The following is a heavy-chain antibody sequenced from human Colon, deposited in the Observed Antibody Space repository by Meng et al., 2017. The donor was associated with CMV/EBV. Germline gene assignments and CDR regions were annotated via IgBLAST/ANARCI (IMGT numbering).Heavy chain of an antibody. CDR2: ISESGGST. CDR1: GFRFSSYA. D-gene: IGHD5-24*01. V-gene: IGHV3-23*01. Sequence: GESLKISCAASGFRFSSYAMSWVRQAPGKGLEWVSGISESGGSTYYADSVKGRFTISRDNSKNTVFLQMNSLRAEDTAVYYCARDSHMATIRGYFDYWGQGTLVTVSS. J-gene: IGHJ4*02. CDR3: ARDSHMATIRGYFDY.